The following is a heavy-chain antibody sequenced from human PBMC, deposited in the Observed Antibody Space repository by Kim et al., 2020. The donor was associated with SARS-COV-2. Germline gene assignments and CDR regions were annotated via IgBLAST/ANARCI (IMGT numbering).Heavy chain of an antibody. CDR2: IKSKTDGGTT. J-gene: IGHJ6*02. CDR1: GFTFSNAW. D-gene: IGHD3-10*01. CDR3: TPPMVRGVRHYGMDV. V-gene: IGHV3-15*01. Sequence: GGSLRLSCAASGFTFSNAWMSWVRQAPGKGLEWVGRIKSKTDGGTTDYAAPVKGRFTISRDDSKNTLYLQMNSLKTEDTAVYYCTPPMVRGVRHYGMDVWGQGTTVTVSS.